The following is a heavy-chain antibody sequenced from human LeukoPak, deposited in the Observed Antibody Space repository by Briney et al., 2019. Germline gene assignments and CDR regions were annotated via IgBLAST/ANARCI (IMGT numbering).Heavy chain of an antibody. D-gene: IGHD3-10*01. CDR3: ANYYGSGSYADY. J-gene: IGHJ4*02. CDR2: ISANGDNT. Sequence: GGSLRLSCAASGFTFSYYSMNWVRQAPGKGLEWVSGISANGDNTYYADSVKGRFTISRDNSKNTLCLQMNSLRAEDTAVYYCANYYGSGSYADYWGQGALVTVSS. V-gene: IGHV3-23*01. CDR1: GFTFSYYS.